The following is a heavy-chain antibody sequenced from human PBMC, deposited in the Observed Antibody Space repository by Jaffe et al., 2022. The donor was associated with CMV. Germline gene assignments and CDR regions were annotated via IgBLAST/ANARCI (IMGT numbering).Heavy chain of an antibody. Sequence: EVQLVESGGGLVQPGGSLRLSCAASGFTFSSYAMSWVRQAPGKGLEWVSAISGSGGSTYYADSVKGRFTISRDNSKNTLYLQMNSLRAEDTAVYYCAKDGRVYYDSSGYYVPWASSWYYFDYWGQGTLVTVSS. CDR1: GFTFSSYA. CDR3: AKDGRVYYDSSGYYVPWASSWYYFDY. CDR2: ISGSGGST. J-gene: IGHJ4*02. V-gene: IGHV3-23*04. D-gene: IGHD3-22*01.